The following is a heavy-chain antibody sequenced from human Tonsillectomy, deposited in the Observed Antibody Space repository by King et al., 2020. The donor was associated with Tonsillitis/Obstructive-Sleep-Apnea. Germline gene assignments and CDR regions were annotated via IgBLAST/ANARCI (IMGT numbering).Heavy chain of an antibody. D-gene: IGHD3-22*01. Sequence: QLQESGPGLVKTSQTLSLTCTVSGGSISSGGYYWSWIRQHPGKGLEWIGYIYYSGSTYYNPSLKSRVTISVDTSKNQFSLKLSSVTAADTAVYYCARDLYYDSSGYYYPDAFDIWGQGTMVTVSS. V-gene: IGHV4-31*03. CDR2: IYYSGST. J-gene: IGHJ3*02. CDR3: ARDLYYDSSGYYYPDAFDI. CDR1: GGSISSGGYY.